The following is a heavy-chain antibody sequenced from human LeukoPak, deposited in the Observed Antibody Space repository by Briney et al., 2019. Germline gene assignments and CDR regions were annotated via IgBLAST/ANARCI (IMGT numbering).Heavy chain of an antibody. D-gene: IGHD3-22*01. CDR2: INPNSGGT. CDR1: GYTFTGYF. Sequence: ASLRVSCKASGYTFTGYFIHCVRQAPGQGLEWMGCINPNSGGTNYAQKFQGRVTMTRDTSISTAYMELSRLRSDDTAVYYCARDERYDSSGYPFDYWGQGTLVTVSS. V-gene: IGHV1-2*02. J-gene: IGHJ4*02. CDR3: ARDERYDSSGYPFDY.